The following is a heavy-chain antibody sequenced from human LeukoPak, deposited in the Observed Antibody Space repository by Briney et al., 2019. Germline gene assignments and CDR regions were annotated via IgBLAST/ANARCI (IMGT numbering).Heavy chain of an antibody. CDR2: IYHSGST. D-gene: IGHD6-13*01. J-gene: IGHJ5*02. CDR3: ARRVLAAAAWFDP. Sequence: SGTLSLTCAVSGGSISSSNWWIWVRQPPGKWLEWIGEIYHSGSTNYNPSLKSRVTISVDKSKNQFSLKLSSVTAADTAVYYCARRVLAAAAWFDPWGQGTLVTVSS. CDR1: GGSISSSNW. V-gene: IGHV4-4*02.